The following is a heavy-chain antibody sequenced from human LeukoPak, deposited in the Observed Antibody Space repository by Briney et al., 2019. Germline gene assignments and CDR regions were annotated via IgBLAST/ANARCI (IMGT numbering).Heavy chain of an antibody. CDR1: GFSLSTSGVG. CDR2: IYWDDDK. CDR3: AHDSSGYSSKLFEY. J-gene: IGHJ4*02. D-gene: IGHD6-19*01. Sequence: ESGPTLVNPTQTLTLTCTFSGFSLSTSGVGVGWIRQPPGKDLEWLALIYWDDDKRYSPSLKSRLTITKDTSKNQVVLTMTNMDPVDTATYYSAHDSSGYSSKLFEYWGQGTLVTVSS. V-gene: IGHV2-5*02.